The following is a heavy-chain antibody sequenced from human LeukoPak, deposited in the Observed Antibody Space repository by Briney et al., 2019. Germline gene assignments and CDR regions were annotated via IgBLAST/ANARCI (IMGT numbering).Heavy chain of an antibody. D-gene: IGHD3-10*01. V-gene: IGHV4-39*07. Sequence: SETLSLTCTVSGGSISSSSYYWGWIRQPPGKGLEWIGSFYHSGSTYYNPSLKSRVTISVDTSKNQFSLKLSSVTAADTAIYYCARDRGISVWFDPWGQGTLVTVSS. CDR3: ARDRGISVWFDP. CDR1: GGSISSSSYY. J-gene: IGHJ5*02. CDR2: FYHSGST.